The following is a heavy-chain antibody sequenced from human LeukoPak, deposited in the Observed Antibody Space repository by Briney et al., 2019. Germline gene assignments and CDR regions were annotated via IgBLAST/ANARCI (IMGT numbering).Heavy chain of an antibody. J-gene: IGHJ3*02. V-gene: IGHV4-34*01. Sequence: PSETLSLTCAVYGGSFSGYYWSWIRQPPGKGLEWIGEINHSGSTNYNPSLKSRGTITVETSKNQFSLKLSSVTAADTAVYYCARASPSGAAAEFLDTWGQGTMVTVSS. CDR1: GGSFSGYY. D-gene: IGHD6-13*01. CDR3: ARASPSGAAAEFLDT. CDR2: INHSGST.